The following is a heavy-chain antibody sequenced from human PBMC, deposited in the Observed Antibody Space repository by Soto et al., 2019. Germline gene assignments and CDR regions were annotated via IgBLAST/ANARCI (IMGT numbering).Heavy chain of an antibody. CDR3: ARVPDY. CDR2: MYHSGST. CDR1: GVYFSGYS. J-gene: IGHJ4*02. D-gene: IGHD2-2*01. Sequence: ASETPSVTSGVEGVYFSGYSWSWIRQPPGKGLEWIGYMYHSGSTYYNPSLKSRVTISIDRSKNQFSLKLSSVPAAATAVYYCARVPDYWGQGILVTVSS. V-gene: IGHV4-30-2*01.